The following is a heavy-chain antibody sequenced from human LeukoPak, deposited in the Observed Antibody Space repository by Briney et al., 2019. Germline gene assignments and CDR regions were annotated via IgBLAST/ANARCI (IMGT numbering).Heavy chain of an antibody. Sequence: PGGSLRLSCAAPGFTFDEYGMSWVRQAPGKGLEWVSSINWNGGSTGYADSVKGRFTISRDSAKNSLYLQMNSLRADDTALYYCARDSFSGSSPDYWGQGTLVTVSS. J-gene: IGHJ4*02. CDR3: ARDSFSGSSPDY. V-gene: IGHV3-20*04. D-gene: IGHD1-26*01. CDR1: GFTFDEYG. CDR2: INWNGGST.